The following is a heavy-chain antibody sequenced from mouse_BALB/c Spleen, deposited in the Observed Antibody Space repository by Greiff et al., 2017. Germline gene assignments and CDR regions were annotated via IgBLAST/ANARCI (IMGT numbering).Heavy chain of an antibody. Sequence: EVKVEESGGGLVKPGGSLKLSCAASGFTFSSYAMSWVRQTPEKRLEWVASISSGGSTYYPDSVKGRFTISRDNARNILYLQMSSLRSEDTAMYYCARYGSSYIDYWGQGTTLTVSS. V-gene: IGHV5-6-5*01. CDR3: ARYGSSYIDY. D-gene: IGHD1-1*01. CDR2: ISSGGST. CDR1: GFTFSSYA. J-gene: IGHJ2*01.